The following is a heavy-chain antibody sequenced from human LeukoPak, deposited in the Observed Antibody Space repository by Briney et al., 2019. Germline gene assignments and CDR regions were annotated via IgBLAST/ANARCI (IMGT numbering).Heavy chain of an antibody. D-gene: IGHD5-12*01. CDR1: GYTFTAYY. Sequence: ASVKVSCKASGYTFTAYYIHWVRQAPGQGLEWIGWINANSGDTNFAQKFQGLVTMTRDPSISAAYMELSRLRSDDTAVYYCARGSIRSGYDYDYWGQGTLVTVSS. CDR2: INANSGDT. V-gene: IGHV1-2*04. J-gene: IGHJ4*02. CDR3: ARGSIRSGYDYDY.